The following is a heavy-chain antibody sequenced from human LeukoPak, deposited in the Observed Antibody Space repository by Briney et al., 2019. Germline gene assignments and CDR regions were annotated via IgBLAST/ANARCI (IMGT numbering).Heavy chain of an antibody. J-gene: IGHJ4*02. CDR3: AKYYYDSSGYPDPYFDY. CDR1: GFTFSSYA. CDR2: ISGSGGST. V-gene: IGHV3-23*01. D-gene: IGHD3-22*01. Sequence: GGSLRLSCAASGFTFSSYAMSWVRQAPGKGLEWVSAISGSGGSTYYADSVKGRFTISRDNSKNTLYLQMNSLRAEDTAVYYCAKYYYDSSGYPDPYFDYWGQGTLVTVSS.